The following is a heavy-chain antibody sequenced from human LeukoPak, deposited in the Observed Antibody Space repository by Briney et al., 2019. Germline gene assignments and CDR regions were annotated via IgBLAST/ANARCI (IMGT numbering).Heavy chain of an antibody. V-gene: IGHV3-30*04. J-gene: IGHJ1*01. D-gene: IGHD4-17*01. Sequence: PGRSLRLSCAASGFTFSNYAMHWIRQAPGKGLEWVAVISYDGSNKYYTDSVKGRFTISRDNSKNTLYLQVYSLRAEDTAVYYCAKEAGDNVRGYLQNWGQGTLVTVSS. CDR2: ISYDGSNK. CDR1: GFTFSNYA. CDR3: AKEAGDNVRGYLQN.